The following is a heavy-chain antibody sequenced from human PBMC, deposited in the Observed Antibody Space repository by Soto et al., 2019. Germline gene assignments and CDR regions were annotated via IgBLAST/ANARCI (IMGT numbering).Heavy chain of an antibody. CDR1: GFTFSSYS. J-gene: IGHJ6*03. Sequence: EVQLVESGGGLVQPGGSLRLSCAASGFTFSSYSMNWVRQAPGKGLEWVSYISSSSSTIYYADSVKGRFTISRDNAKNLLYLQMNSLRAEDTAVYYCARVYCSGGSCFYYYYYYMDVWGKGTTVTVSS. CDR3: ARVYCSGGSCFYYYYYYMDV. V-gene: IGHV3-48*01. CDR2: ISSSSSTI. D-gene: IGHD2-15*01.